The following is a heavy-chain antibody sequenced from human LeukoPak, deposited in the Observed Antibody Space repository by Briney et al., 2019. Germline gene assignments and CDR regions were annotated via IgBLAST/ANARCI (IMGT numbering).Heavy chain of an antibody. CDR1: GVSISSYY. J-gene: IGHJ5*02. V-gene: IGHV4-59*01. CDR2: IYYSGTT. Sequence: KPSETLSLTCTVSGVSISSYYWNWIRQPPGKGLEWIGFIYYSGTTNYNPSLKSRVTISVDTSKNQFSLKLSSVTAADTAVYYCARGGSYVWGSYRLKSWFDPWGQGTLVTVSS. CDR3: ARGGSYVWGSYRLKSWFDP. D-gene: IGHD3-16*02.